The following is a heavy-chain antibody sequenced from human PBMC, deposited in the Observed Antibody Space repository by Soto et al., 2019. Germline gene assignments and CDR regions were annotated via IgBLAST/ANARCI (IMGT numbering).Heavy chain of an antibody. V-gene: IGHV3-48*03. J-gene: IGHJ6*02. CDR3: AREGVSVDAFDV. CDR1: GFIFSSFE. CDR2: ISEGGSTI. D-gene: IGHD3-16*01. Sequence: GGSLRLSCAVSGFIFSSFEMNWVRQAPGKGLEWVSYISEGGSTIYYADSVKGRFTISRDNARNSLYLQMSSLRAEDTAVYYCAREGVSVDAFDVWGQGTTVTVSS.